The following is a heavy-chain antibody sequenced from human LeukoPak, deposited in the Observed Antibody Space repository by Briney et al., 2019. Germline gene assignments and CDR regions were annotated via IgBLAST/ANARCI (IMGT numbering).Heavy chain of an antibody. Sequence: PSETLSLTCTVSGGSISSSSYYWGWIRQPPGKGLEWIGSIYYSGSTYYNPSLKSRVTISVDTSKNQFSLKLSSVTAADTAVYCCARLGLTGIAAAGIDYWGQGTLVTVSS. V-gene: IGHV4-39*01. CDR2: IYYSGST. CDR1: GGSISSSSYY. D-gene: IGHD6-13*01. J-gene: IGHJ4*02. CDR3: ARLGLTGIAAAGIDY.